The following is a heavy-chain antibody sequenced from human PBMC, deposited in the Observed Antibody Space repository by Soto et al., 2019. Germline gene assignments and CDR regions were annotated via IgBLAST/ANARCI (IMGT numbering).Heavy chain of an antibody. CDR3: ARDADDSRDGMDV. V-gene: IGHV4-38-2*02. D-gene: IGHD3-22*01. Sequence: SETLSLTCTVSGYSISSGYYWGWIRQPPGKGLEWIGSIYHSGSTYYNPSLKSRVTISVDTSKNQFSLKLSSVTAADTAVYYCARDADDSRDGMDVWGQGTTVTVSS. CDR2: IYHSGST. CDR1: GYSISSGYY. J-gene: IGHJ6*02.